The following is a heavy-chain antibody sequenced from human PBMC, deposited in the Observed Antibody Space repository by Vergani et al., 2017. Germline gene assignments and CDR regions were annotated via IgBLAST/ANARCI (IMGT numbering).Heavy chain of an antibody. Sequence: QVQLVQSGAEVKKPGASVKVSCKASGYTFTSYAMHWVRQAPGQRLEWMGWINAGNGNTKYSQKFQGRVTITRDTSASTAYMELSSLRSEDTAVYYCARDNRLYCGSTSCYGSPLSNWFDPWGQGTLVTVSS. D-gene: IGHD2-2*01. CDR1: GYTFTSYA. V-gene: IGHV1-3*01. CDR2: INAGNGNT. J-gene: IGHJ5*02. CDR3: ARDNRLYCGSTSCYGSPLSNWFDP.